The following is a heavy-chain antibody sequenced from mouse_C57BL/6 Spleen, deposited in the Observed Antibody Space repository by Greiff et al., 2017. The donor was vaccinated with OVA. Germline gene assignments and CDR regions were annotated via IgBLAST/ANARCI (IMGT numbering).Heavy chain of an antibody. V-gene: IGHV3-6*01. D-gene: IGHD1-1*01. CDR1: GYSITSGYY. Sequence: DVQLVESGPGLVKPSQSLSLTCSVTGYSITSGYYWNWIRQFPGNKLEWMGYISYDGSNNYNPSLKNRISITRDTSKNQFFLKLNSVTTEDTATYYCARVYYYGFDYWGQGTTLTVSS. CDR2: ISYDGSN. J-gene: IGHJ2*01. CDR3: ARVYYYGFDY.